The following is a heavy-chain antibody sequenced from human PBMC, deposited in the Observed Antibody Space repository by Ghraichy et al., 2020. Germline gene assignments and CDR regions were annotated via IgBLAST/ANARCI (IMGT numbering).Heavy chain of an antibody. Sequence: GGSLRLSCAASGFTFSSYAMSWVRQAPGKGLEWVSAISGSGGSTYYADSVKGRFTISRDNSKNTLYLQMNSLRAEDTAVYYCAKGDSSSSVWEGGLFDYWGQGTLVTVSS. CDR3: AKGDSSSSVWEGGLFDY. J-gene: IGHJ4*02. CDR1: GFTFSSYA. V-gene: IGHV3-23*01. D-gene: IGHD6-6*01. CDR2: ISGSGGST.